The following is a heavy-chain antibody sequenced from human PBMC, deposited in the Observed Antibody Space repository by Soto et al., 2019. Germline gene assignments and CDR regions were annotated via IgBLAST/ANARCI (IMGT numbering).Heavy chain of an antibody. D-gene: IGHD3-10*01. CDR2: IGAYNGNT. V-gene: IGHV1-18*01. Sequence: ASVKVSCKASGYTFTSYGISWVRQAPGQGLEWMGWIGAYNGNTNYAQKLQGRVTMTTDTSTSTAYMELRSLRSDDTAVYYCARFTMVTPSDVFDIWAQRTMVTGSS. J-gene: IGHJ3*02. CDR1: GYTFTSYG. CDR3: ARFTMVTPSDVFDI.